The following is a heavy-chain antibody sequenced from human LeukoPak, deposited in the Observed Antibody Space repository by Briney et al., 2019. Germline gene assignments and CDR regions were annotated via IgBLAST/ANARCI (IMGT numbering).Heavy chain of an antibody. CDR2: IYYSGST. D-gene: IGHD6-19*01. Sequence: GSLRLSCAASGFTFSSYAMSWVRQAPGKGLEWIGYIYYSGSTNYNPSLKSRVTISVDTSKNQFSLKLSSVTAADTAVYYCARNKYSSGWYLDYWGQGTLVTVSS. V-gene: IGHV4-59*08. CDR3: ARNKYSSGWYLDY. J-gene: IGHJ4*02. CDR1: GFTFSSYA.